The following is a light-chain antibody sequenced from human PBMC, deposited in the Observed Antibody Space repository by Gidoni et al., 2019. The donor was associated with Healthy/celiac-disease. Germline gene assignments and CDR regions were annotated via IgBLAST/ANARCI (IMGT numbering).Light chain of an antibody. CDR2: EVT. CDR1: SSDVGAYNY. J-gene: IGLJ1*01. CDR3: SSYAGSTTDV. V-gene: IGLV2-14*01. Sequence: QSALTPPSPFSRSPGQSITIFCTGTSSDVGAYNYVSWYQHHPGKAPRLIIYEVTNGPLEVSSRFSGSKSGSTASLTMSGLHAEDEAEFYCSSYAGSTTDVFGTGTKVTVL.